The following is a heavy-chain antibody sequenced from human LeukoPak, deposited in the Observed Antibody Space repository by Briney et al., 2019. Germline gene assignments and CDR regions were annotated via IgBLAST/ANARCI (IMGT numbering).Heavy chain of an antibody. Sequence: SETLSLTCAVYGGSFSGYYWSWIRQPPGKGLEWIGEINHSGSTNYNPSLKSRVTTSVDTSKNQFSLKLSSVTAADTAVYYCARWSRITTAFDPWGQGTLVTVSS. CDR2: INHSGST. J-gene: IGHJ5*02. V-gene: IGHV4-34*01. CDR1: GGSFSGYY. CDR3: ARWSRITTAFDP. D-gene: IGHD3-10*01.